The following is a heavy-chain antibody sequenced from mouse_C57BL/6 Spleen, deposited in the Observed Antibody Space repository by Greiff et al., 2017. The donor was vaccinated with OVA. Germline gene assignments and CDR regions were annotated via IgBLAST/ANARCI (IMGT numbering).Heavy chain of an antibody. Sequence: EVQRVESGGGLVKPGGSLKLSCAASGFTFSDYGMHWVRQAPEKGLEWVAYISSGSSTIYYADTVKGRFTISRDDAKNTLFLQKTSLRSEDTAMYYCARTLYYGSSSRIAYWGQGTLVTVSA. D-gene: IGHD1-1*01. V-gene: IGHV5-17*01. J-gene: IGHJ3*01. CDR3: ARTLYYGSSSRIAY. CDR1: GFTFSDYG. CDR2: ISSGSSTI.